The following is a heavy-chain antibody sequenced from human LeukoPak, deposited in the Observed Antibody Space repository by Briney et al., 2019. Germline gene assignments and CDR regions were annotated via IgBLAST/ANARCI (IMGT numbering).Heavy chain of an antibody. J-gene: IGHJ4*02. CDR1: GYTFTGYY. D-gene: IGHD5-12*01. CDR2: INPKSGGT. V-gene: IGHV1-2*02. CDR3: VPGTDSGYHRVETYLDY. Sequence: ASVKVSCKASGYTFTGYYMHWVRQAPGQGLEWMGWINPKSGGTDYPQNFQGRITMTRDTSISTAYMELSRLRSDDTAVYYCVPGTDSGYHRVETYLDYWGQGTLVTVSS.